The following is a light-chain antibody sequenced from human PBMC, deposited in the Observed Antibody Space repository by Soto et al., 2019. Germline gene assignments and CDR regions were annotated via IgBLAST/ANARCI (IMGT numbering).Light chain of an antibody. CDR2: SNN. Sequence: QSVLTQPPSASGTPGQRVTISCSGSSSNIGSKTVNSYQQLPGTAPKLLIYSNNQRPSGVPDRFSGSKSGTSASLAISGLQSEDEADYYCAAWDDSLNGPVFGGGTKVTVL. CDR1: SSNIGSKT. V-gene: IGLV1-44*01. J-gene: IGLJ3*02. CDR3: AAWDDSLNGPV.